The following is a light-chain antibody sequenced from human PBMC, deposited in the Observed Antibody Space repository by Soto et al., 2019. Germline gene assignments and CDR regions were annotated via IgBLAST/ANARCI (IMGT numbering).Light chain of an antibody. CDR3: AKWNDSLRVYV. J-gene: IGLJ1*01. CDR2: RND. CDR1: NSRSGSNY. V-gene: IGLV1-47*01. Sequence: QSVLPQPPSASGTPGQRVTISCSTSNSRSGSNYVYWYQQLPGAAPKLLIYRNDQRPSGVPDRFSGSKSGTSASLAISGLRSEDEGDYFCAKWNDSLRVYVFGSGIKVTVL.